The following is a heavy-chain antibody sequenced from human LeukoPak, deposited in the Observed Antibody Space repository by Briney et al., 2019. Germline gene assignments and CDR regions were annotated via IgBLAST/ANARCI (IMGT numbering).Heavy chain of an antibody. D-gene: IGHD4-17*01. CDR3: AKGPLYGDYPDDAFDI. J-gene: IGHJ3*02. CDR1: GFTFSSYA. CDR2: ISGSGGST. Sequence: PGGSLRLSCAASGFTFSSYAMSWVRQAPGKGLEWVSAISGSGGSTYYADSVKGRFTISRDNSKNTLYLQMNSLRAEDTAVYYCAKGPLYGDYPDDAFDIWGQGTMVTVSS. V-gene: IGHV3-23*01.